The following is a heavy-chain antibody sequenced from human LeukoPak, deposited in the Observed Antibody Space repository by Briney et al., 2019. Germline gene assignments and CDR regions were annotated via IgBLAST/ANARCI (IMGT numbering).Heavy chain of an antibody. V-gene: IGHV3-21*01. CDR3: ASHTDRPYSVDY. J-gene: IGHJ4*02. D-gene: IGHD2-15*01. CDR2: MSSSSSYI. CDR1: GFTFSSSS. Sequence: GGSLRLSFAASGFTFSSSSMNWVRKAPGKGLEWVSSMSSSSSYIYYAAPVKGRFTTSRDNAKNSLYLQMNSLRAEETAVYYCASHTDRPYSVDYCGQGTLVT.